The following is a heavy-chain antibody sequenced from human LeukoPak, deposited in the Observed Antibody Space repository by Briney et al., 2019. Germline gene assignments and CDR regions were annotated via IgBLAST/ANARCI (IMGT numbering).Heavy chain of an antibody. CDR3: AKDPTSVGGRHDWLLDS. Sequence: AGGSLRLSCAASGFTFSDYWMDWVRQAPGKGLVWVSRIKSDGSITSYADSVKGRFTISRDNSKNTLYLQMNYLRAEDTAVYYCAKDPTSVGGRHDWLLDSWGQGTLVTVSS. CDR2: IKSDGSIT. J-gene: IGHJ5*02. CDR1: GFTFSDYW. D-gene: IGHD3-9*01. V-gene: IGHV3-74*01.